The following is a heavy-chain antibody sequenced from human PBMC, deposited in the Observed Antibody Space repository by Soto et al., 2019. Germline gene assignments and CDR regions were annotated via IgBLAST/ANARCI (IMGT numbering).Heavy chain of an antibody. Sequence: SETLSLTCAVYGGSFSGYYWSWIRQPPGKGLEWIGEINHSGSTNYNPSLKSRVTISVDTSKNQFSLKLSSVTAADTAVYYCGRKAAYSSGSPYYFDYWGQGTLVTVSS. CDR2: INHSGST. CDR3: GRKAAYSSGSPYYFDY. CDR1: GGSFSGYY. V-gene: IGHV4-34*01. J-gene: IGHJ4*02. D-gene: IGHD3-10*01.